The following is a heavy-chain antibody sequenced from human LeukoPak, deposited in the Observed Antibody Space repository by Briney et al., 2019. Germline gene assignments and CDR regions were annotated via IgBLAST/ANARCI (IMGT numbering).Heavy chain of an antibody. D-gene: IGHD1-26*01. CDR1: GFTFSDYW. V-gene: IGHV3-74*01. CDR2: INSAGYTT. CDR3: ARDSGG. J-gene: IGHJ4*02. Sequence: GGSLRLSCAASGFTFSDYWMHWVRHAPGKGLEWVSRINSAGYTTAYAASVKGRFTISRDNAKNTLYLQMNSLRAEDTAVYYCARDSGGWGQGTLVTVSS.